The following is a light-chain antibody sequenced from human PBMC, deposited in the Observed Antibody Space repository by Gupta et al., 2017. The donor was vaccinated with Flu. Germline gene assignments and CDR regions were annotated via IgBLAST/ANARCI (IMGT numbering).Light chain of an antibody. CDR1: QSLPNY. CDR2: AAS. J-gene: IGKJ1*01. Sequence: PSSLAASVGDRVTITCRASQSLPNYLNWYQVKPGKAPKILISAASSLQSGVPSRFSGSGSGTEFTLTISSLQPEDFATYYCQQSDKVPKTFGQGTKVEIK. CDR3: QQSDKVPKT. V-gene: IGKV1-39*01.